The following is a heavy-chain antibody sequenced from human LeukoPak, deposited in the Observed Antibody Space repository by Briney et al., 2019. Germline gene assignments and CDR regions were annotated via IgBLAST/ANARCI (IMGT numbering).Heavy chain of an antibody. CDR2: IYTSGST. CDR1: DGSISSYY. V-gene: IGHV4-4*07. Sequence: SETLSLTCSVSDGSISSYYWSWIRQPAGKGLEWIGRIYTSGSTNYNPSLKSRVTMSVDTSKNQFSLKLSSVTAADTAVYYCARGLYYYDSSGYYQPETYYFDYWGQGTLVTVSS. CDR3: ARGLYYYDSSGYYQPETYYFDY. J-gene: IGHJ4*02. D-gene: IGHD3-22*01.